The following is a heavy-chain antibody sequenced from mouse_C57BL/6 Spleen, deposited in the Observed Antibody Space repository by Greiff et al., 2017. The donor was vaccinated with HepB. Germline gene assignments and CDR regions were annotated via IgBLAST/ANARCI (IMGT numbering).Heavy chain of an antibody. Sequence: VKVVESGAELVRPGASVTLSCKASGYTFTDYEMHWVKQTPVHGLEWIGDIDPETVGTAYNQKFKGKAILTADKSSSTAYMELRSLTSEDSAVYYCTRGTTVVAGDYWGQGTTLTVSS. CDR1: GYTFTDYE. J-gene: IGHJ2*01. CDR3: TRGTTVVAGDY. V-gene: IGHV1-15*01. D-gene: IGHD1-1*01. CDR2: IDPETVGT.